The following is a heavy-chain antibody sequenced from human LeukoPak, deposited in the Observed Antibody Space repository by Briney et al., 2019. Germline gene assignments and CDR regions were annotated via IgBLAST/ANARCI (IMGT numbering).Heavy chain of an antibody. CDR1: GGSISSGGYS. V-gene: IGHV4-30-2*01. CDR2: IYHSGST. J-gene: IGHJ3*02. CDR3: ARDSPRYCSGGSCYAFDI. D-gene: IGHD2-15*01. Sequence: SETLSLTCAVSGGSISSGGYSWSWIRQPPEKGLEWIGYIYHSGSTYYNPPLKSRVTISVDRSKNQFSLKLSSVTAADTAVYYCARDSPRYCSGGSCYAFDIWGQGTMVTVSS.